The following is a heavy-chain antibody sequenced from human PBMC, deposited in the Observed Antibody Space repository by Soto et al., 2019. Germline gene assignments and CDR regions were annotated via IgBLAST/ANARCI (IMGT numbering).Heavy chain of an antibody. CDR3: ARDDARYDVLTAFYFDQ. CDR1: GFTFSSYA. Sequence: WGSLRLSCAASGFTFSSYAMSWVLQAPGRGLECVSGISGNGGVAYYADSVKGRFTISRDNSKNTLNLQMNGLRAEDTAVYFCARDDARYDVLTAFYFDQWGQGTPVTVSS. V-gene: IGHV3-23*01. D-gene: IGHD3-9*01. CDR2: ISGNGGVA. J-gene: IGHJ4*02.